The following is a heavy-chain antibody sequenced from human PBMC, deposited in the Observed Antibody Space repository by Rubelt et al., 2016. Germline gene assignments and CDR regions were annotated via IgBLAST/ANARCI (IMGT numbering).Heavy chain of an antibody. J-gene: IGHJ4*02. CDR2: ISAYNGNT. Sequence: QVQLVQSGAEVKKPGASVKVSCKASGYTFTSYGISWVRQAPGQGLEWMGWISAYNGNTNYAQKRKGRVTMTTDTATGPAYMELRSLRSDDTAGYDCARDLPPFRRYNWNFPLDYWGQGTLVTVSS. CDR3: ARDLPPFRRYNWNFPLDY. V-gene: IGHV1-18*01. CDR1: GYTFTSYG. D-gene: IGHD1-7*01.